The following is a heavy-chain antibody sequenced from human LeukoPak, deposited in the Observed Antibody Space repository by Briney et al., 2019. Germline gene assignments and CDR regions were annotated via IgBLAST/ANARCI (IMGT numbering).Heavy chain of an antibody. D-gene: IGHD3-22*01. Sequence: PSETLSLTCTVSGGPISSGGYYWSWIRQHPGKGLEWIGYIYYSGSTYYNPSLKSRVTISVDTSKNQFSLKLSSVTAADTAVYYCARRYYYDSSGYYYFDYWGQGTLVTVSS. CDR2: IYYSGST. V-gene: IGHV4-31*03. CDR1: GGPISSGGYY. CDR3: ARRYYYDSSGYYYFDY. J-gene: IGHJ4*02.